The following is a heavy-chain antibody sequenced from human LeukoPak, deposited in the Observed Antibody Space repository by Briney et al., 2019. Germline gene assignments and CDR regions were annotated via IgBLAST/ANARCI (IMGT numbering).Heavy chain of an antibody. CDR2: INPNSGGT. J-gene: IGHJ4*02. CDR1: GYTFTGYY. CDR3: ARAEYSSGWYFDY. V-gene: IGHV1-2*02. Sequence: ASVKVSCKASGYTFTGYYMHWVRQAPGQGLEWMGWINPNSGGTNYAQKSQGRVTMTRDTSISTAYMELSRLRSDDTAVYYCARAEYSSGWYFDYWGQGTLVTVSS. D-gene: IGHD6-19*01.